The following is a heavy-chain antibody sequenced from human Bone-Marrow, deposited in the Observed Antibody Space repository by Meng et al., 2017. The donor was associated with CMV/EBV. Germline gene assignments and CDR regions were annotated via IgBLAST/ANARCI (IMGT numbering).Heavy chain of an antibody. Sequence: GESLKISCAASGFTFSSYSMNWVRQAPGKGLEWVSSISSSSSYIYYADSVKGRFTISRDNAKTSLYLQMNSLRAEDTAVYYCARGALNLALYNWFDPWGQGTLVTVSS. V-gene: IGHV3-21*01. CDR1: GFTFSSYS. CDR2: ISSSSSYI. D-gene: IGHD3-9*01. J-gene: IGHJ5*02. CDR3: ARGALNLALYNWFDP.